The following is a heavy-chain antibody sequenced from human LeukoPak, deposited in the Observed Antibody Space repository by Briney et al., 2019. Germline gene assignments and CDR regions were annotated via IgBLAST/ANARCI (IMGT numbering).Heavy chain of an antibody. V-gene: IGHV3-21*01. J-gene: IGHJ4*02. D-gene: IGHD4-17*01. Sequence: GGSLRPSCAASGFSFRSYSMNWVRQAPGKGLEWVSSTTSSSNYIYYSDSVKGRFTISRDNAKNSLYLQMNSLRAEDTAVYYCARDQGDYGDFDYWGQGTLVTVSS. CDR2: TTSSSNYI. CDR1: GFSFRSYS. CDR3: ARDQGDYGDFDY.